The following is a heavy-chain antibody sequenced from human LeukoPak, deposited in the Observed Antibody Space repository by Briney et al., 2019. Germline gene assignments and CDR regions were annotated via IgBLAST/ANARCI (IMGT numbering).Heavy chain of an antibody. CDR2: IIPILGIA. V-gene: IGHV1-69*04. CDR3: TRGGIGLFDGEHADY. D-gene: IGHD4-17*01. J-gene: IGHJ4*02. Sequence: SVKVSCKASGGTFSSYAISWVRQAPGQGLEWMGRIIPILGIANYAQKFQGRVTITADKSTSTAYMELSSLRSEDTAVYYCTRGGIGLFDGEHADYWGQGTLVTVSS. CDR1: GGTFSSYA.